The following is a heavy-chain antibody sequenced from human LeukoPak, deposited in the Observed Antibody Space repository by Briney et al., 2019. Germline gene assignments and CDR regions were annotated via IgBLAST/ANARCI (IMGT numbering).Heavy chain of an antibody. J-gene: IGHJ5*02. CDR1: GGSFSGYY. Sequence: SETLSLTCAVSGGSFSGYYWSWIRQPPGKGLEWIGEINHSGSTNYNPSLKSRVTISVDTSKNQFSLKLSSVTAADTAVYYCAKTRGGLLLWFGELLRDGGWFDPWGQGTLVTVSS. CDR3: AKTRGGLLLWFGELLRDGGWFDP. CDR2: INHSGST. D-gene: IGHD3-10*01. V-gene: IGHV4-34*01.